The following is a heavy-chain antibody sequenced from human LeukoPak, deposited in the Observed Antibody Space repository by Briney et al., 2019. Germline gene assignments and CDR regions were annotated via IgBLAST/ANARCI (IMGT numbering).Heavy chain of an antibody. D-gene: IGHD3-22*01. V-gene: IGHV3-23*01. J-gene: IGHJ4*02. CDR1: GLTFSRCA. CDR3: AKQAYDSPRTDFDY. Sequence: GGSLRLSCAASGLTFSRCAMSWVRQAPGKGLEWVSGVSTSGGSTYYADSVKGRFTISRDNSKNTLHLQMNSLRAEDTAIYYCAKQAYDSPRTDFDYWGQGTLVTVSS. CDR2: VSTSGGST.